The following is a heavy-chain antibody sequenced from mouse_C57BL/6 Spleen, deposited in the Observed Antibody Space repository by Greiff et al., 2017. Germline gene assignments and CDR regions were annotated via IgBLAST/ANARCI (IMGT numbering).Heavy chain of an antibody. CDR2: IYPGSGNT. Sequence: VQLQQSGPELVKPGASVKISCKASGYSFTSDYIHWVKQRPGQGLEWIGWIYPGSGNTKYNEKFKGKATLPADTSSSTAYMQLSSLTSEDSAVYYCARGGPEGFFDYWGQGTTLTVSS. CDR3: ARGGPEGFFDY. D-gene: IGHD3-3*01. J-gene: IGHJ2*01. V-gene: IGHV1-66*01. CDR1: GYSFTSDY.